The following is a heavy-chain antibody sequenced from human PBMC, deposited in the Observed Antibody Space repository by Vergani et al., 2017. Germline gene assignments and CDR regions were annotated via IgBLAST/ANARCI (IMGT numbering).Heavy chain of an antibody. J-gene: IGHJ3*02. Sequence: QVQLQESGPGLVKPSETLSLTCTVSGGPISSYYWSLIRQPPGPGLEWFVYIYYSGSTNYNPSLKSRVTISVDTSKNQFSLKLSSVTAADTAVYYCARNPYCGGDCYSDAFDIWGQGTMVTVSS. CDR1: GGPISSYY. CDR2: IYYSGST. V-gene: IGHV4-59*01. CDR3: ARNPYCGGDCYSDAFDI. D-gene: IGHD2-21*02.